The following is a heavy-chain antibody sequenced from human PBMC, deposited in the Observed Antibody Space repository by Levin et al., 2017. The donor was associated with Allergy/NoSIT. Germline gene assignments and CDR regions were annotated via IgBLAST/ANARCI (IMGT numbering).Heavy chain of an antibody. Sequence: SETLSLTCTVSGDSVSSGSSYWSWIRQPPGKGLEWIGFYYSGRTNYNPSLKSRVTLSVDTSRNQFSLKVNSVTAADTAVDYGARDRGRACGADCYLTGSFFDQWGQGTLVTVSS. CDR1: GDSVSSGSSY. CDR2: YYSGRT. V-gene: IGHV4-61*01. D-gene: IGHD2-21*02. J-gene: IGHJ4*02. CDR3: ARDRGRACGADCYLTGSFFDQ.